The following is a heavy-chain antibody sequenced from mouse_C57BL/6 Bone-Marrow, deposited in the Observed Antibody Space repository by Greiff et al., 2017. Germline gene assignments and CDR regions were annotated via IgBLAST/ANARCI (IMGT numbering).Heavy chain of an antibody. Sequence: EVQLQQSGAELVRPGASVKLSCTASGFNIKDDYMHWVKQRPEQGLEWIGWIDPENGDTESASKFQGKATITADTSSNTAYLQLNSLTPADTAVDDCTTTAHATDAKGCWGQGTSVTVAS. CDR3: TTTAHATDAKGC. CDR2: IDPENGDT. V-gene: IGHV14-4*01. CDR1: GFNIKDDY. D-gene: IGHD3-2*02. J-gene: IGHJ4*01.